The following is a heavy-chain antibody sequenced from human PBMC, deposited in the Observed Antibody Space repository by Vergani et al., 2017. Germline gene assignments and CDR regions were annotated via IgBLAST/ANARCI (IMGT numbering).Heavy chain of an antibody. D-gene: IGHD3-10*01. Sequence: WVRQAPGQGLEWMGWINPNSGGTNYAQKFQGRVTMTRDTSISTAYMELSRLRSDETAVYYCAREGITMVRGVMYYYGMDVWGQGTTVTVSS. CDR2: INPNSGGT. CDR3: AREGITMVRGVMYYYGMDV. J-gene: IGHJ6*02. V-gene: IGHV1-2*02.